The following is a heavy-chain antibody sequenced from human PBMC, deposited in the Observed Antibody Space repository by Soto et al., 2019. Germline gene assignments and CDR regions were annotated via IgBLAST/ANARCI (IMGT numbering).Heavy chain of an antibody. V-gene: IGHV3-74*02. J-gene: IGHJ4*02. CDR1: GFTFSSSA. CDR3: ARGRRGLYGNDY. CDR2: INMDGSST. D-gene: IGHD4-4*01. Sequence: EVQLLESGGDLVQPGGSLRLSCAASGFTFSSSAMNWVRQAPGKGLEWVSRINMDGSSTNYAASVKGRFTISRDNAKNTLYLQMNSLRAADTAVYYCARGRRGLYGNDYWGQGALVTVSS.